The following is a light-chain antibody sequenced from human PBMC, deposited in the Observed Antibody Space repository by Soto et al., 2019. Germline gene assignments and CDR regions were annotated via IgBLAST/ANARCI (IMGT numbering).Light chain of an antibody. CDR1: QDIKNY. CDR2: ATF. V-gene: IGKV1-9*01. CDR3: QQLNDYPFA. Sequence: DIQLTQSPSFLSASVGGRVTITCRASQDIKNYLAWYQQKPGKAPNLLIYATFTLQSGVPSRFSGSGSGTEFTLAISSLQPEDFATYYCQQLNDYPFAFAPVTKVDIK. J-gene: IGKJ3*01.